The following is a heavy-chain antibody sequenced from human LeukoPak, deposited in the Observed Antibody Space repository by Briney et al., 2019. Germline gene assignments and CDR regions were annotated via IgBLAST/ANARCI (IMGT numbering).Heavy chain of an antibody. CDR2: IYTSGST. Sequence: SETLSLTCTVSGGSISSYYWSWIRQPAGKGLEWMGRIYTSGSTNYNPSLKSRVTMSVDTSKNQCSLKLSSVTAADTAVYYCASGYDSSRYNWFDPWGQGTLVTVSS. V-gene: IGHV4-4*07. J-gene: IGHJ5*02. CDR1: GGSISSYY. D-gene: IGHD3-22*01. CDR3: ASGYDSSRYNWFDP.